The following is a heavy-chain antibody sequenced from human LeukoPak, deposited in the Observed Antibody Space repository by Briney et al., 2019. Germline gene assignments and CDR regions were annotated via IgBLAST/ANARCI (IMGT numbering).Heavy chain of an antibody. V-gene: IGHV3-23*01. CDR2: ISGSGGST. CDR1: GFTVSSNY. D-gene: IGHD1-26*01. Sequence: PGGSLRLSCKVSGFTVSSNYMSWVRQAPGKGLEWVSAISGSGGSTYYADSVKGRFTISRDNSKNTLYLQMNSLRAEDTAVYYCADRATGDYWGQGTLVTVSS. CDR3: ADRATGDY. J-gene: IGHJ4*02.